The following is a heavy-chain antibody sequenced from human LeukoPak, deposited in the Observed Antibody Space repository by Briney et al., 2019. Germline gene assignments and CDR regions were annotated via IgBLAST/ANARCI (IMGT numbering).Heavy chain of an antibody. Sequence: PGGSLRLSCAASGFTFSSYAMSWVRQAPGKGLEWVSAISGSGGSTYYADSVKGRFTISRDNSKNTLYLQMNSLRAEDTAVYYCAKDQGDVYHYYGMDVWGQGTTVTVSS. V-gene: IGHV3-23*01. CDR3: AKDQGDVYHYYGMDV. D-gene: IGHD3-16*01. CDR1: GFTFSSYA. J-gene: IGHJ6*02. CDR2: ISGSGGST.